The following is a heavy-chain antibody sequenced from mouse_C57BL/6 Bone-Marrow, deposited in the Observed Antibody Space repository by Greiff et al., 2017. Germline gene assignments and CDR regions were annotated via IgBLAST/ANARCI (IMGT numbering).Heavy chain of an antibody. V-gene: IGHV1-59*01. Sequence: QVQLQQPGAELVRPGTSVKLSCKASGYTFTSYWMHWVKQRPGQGLEWIGVIDPSDSYTNYNQTFKGKATLTVDTSSSTAYMQLSSLTSEDSAVYYCARGPYYSFDYWGQGTTLTVSS. CDR3: ARGPYYSFDY. CDR2: IDPSDSYT. D-gene: IGHD2-12*01. CDR1: GYTFTSYW. J-gene: IGHJ2*01.